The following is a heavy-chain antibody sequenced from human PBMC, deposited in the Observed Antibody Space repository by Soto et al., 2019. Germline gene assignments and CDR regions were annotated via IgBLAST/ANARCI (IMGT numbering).Heavy chain of an antibody. Sequence: SETLSLTCAVYGGSFSGYYWSWIRQPPGKGLEWIGEINHSGSTNYNPSLKSRVTISVDTSKNQFSLKLSSVTAADTAVYYCARHHRYSNYALNEYWGQGTLVTVSS. CDR1: GGSFSGYY. D-gene: IGHD4-4*01. J-gene: IGHJ4*02. V-gene: IGHV4-34*01. CDR2: INHSGST. CDR3: ARHHRYSNYALNEY.